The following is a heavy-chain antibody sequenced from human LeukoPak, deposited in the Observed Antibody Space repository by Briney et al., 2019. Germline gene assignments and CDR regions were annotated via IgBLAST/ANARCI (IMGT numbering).Heavy chain of an antibody. CDR1: GGSFSGYY. D-gene: IGHD4-17*01. J-gene: IGHJ4*02. V-gene: IGHV4-34*01. CDR2: INHSGST. CDR3: ARGDRSMLTTVTLDY. Sequence: SETLSLTCAVYGGSFSGYYWSWIRQPPGEGLEWIGEINHSGSTNYNPSLKSRVTISVDTSKNQFSLKLSSVTAADTAVYYCARGDRSMLTTVTLDYWGQGTLVTVSS.